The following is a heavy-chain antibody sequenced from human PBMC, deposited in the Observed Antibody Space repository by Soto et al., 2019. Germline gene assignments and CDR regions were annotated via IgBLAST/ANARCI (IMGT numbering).Heavy chain of an antibody. V-gene: IGHV3-33*08. J-gene: IGHJ4*02. CDR2: IWYDGSNK. CDR3: SHWGFF. D-gene: IGHD7-27*01. Sequence: PGGSLRLSCAASGFTFSSYGMHWVRQAPGKGLEWVAVIWYDGSNKYYADSVKGRFTISRDSSKNTLFLQMNSLRAEDTAVYYCSHWGFFWGRGTLVTSPQ. CDR1: GFTFSSYG.